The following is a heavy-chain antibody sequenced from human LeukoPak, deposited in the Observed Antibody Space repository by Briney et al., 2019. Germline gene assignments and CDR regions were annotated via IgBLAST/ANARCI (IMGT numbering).Heavy chain of an antibody. Sequence: PSETLSLTCTVSGGSITSYYWSWIRQPPGKGLEWIGYIYDSGSTNYNPSLKSRVTISGDTSKNQFSLKLSSVTAADTAVYFCARVEAMYYYDSSGYLRYWGKGILVTVSS. V-gene: IGHV4-59*01. D-gene: IGHD3-22*01. CDR1: GGSITSYY. CDR2: IYDSGST. CDR3: ARVEAMYYYDSSGYLRY. J-gene: IGHJ4*02.